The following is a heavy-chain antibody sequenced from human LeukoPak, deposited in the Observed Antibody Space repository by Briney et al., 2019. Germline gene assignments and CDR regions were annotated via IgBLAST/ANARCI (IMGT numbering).Heavy chain of an antibody. D-gene: IGHD1-14*01. CDR3: ARSRTSSPYDKNLNF. CDR2: ISGSGNYI. V-gene: IGHV3-21*01. Sequence: PGGSLRLSCTASGFTFNSYTISWVREAPGKGLEWVSSISGSGNYIYLAASVKGRFTISRDDAQNSAYLQMNSLKDEDTAVYYCARSRTSSPYDKNLNFWGQGTLVIVSS. CDR1: GFTFNSYT. J-gene: IGHJ4*02.